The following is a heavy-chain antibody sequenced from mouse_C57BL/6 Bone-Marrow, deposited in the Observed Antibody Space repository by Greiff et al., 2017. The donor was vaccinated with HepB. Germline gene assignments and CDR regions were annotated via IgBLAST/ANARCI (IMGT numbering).Heavy chain of an antibody. Sequence: EVQGVESGGGLVKPGGSLKLSCAASGFTFSSYTMSWVRQTPEKRLEWVATISGGGGNTYYPDSVKGRFTISRDNAKNTLYLQMSSLRSEDTALYYCARQMIYYGNSSAMDYWGQGTSVTVSS. D-gene: IGHD2-1*01. V-gene: IGHV5-9*01. CDR3: ARQMIYYGNSSAMDY. CDR2: ISGGGGNT. CDR1: GFTFSSYT. J-gene: IGHJ4*01.